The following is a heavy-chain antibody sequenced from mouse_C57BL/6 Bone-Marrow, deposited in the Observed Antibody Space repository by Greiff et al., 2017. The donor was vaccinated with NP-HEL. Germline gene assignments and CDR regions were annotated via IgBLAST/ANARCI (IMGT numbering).Heavy chain of an antibody. J-gene: IGHJ3*01. CDR1: GFTFNTYA. V-gene: IGHV10-3*01. D-gene: IGHD2-5*01. CDR2: IRSKSSNYAT. Sequence: EVQLVESGGGSVQPKGSLKLSCAASGFTFNTYAMHWVRQAPGKGLEWVARIRSKSSNYATYYADSVKDRFTISRDDSQSMLYLQMNNLKTEDTAMYYCVRDLSYYSNYVFAYWGQGTLVTVSA. CDR3: VRDLSYYSNYVFAY.